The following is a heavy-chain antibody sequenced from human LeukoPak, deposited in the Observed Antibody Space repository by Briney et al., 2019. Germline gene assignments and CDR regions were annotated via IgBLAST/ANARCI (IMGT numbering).Heavy chain of an antibody. J-gene: IGHJ4*02. D-gene: IGHD3-10*01. Sequence: GGSLRLSCAASGNYWMHWVRQAPGEGLVWVSHINSDGSWTSYADSVKGRFTISRDNSKNTLYLQMNSLRAEDTAVYYCARDSGDYWGQGTLVTVSS. CDR2: INSDGSWT. CDR1: GNYW. V-gene: IGHV3-74*01. CDR3: ARDSGDY.